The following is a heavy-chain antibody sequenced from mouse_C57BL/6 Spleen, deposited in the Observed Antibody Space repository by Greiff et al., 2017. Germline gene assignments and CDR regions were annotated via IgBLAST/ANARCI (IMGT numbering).Heavy chain of an antibody. CDR2: IDPSDSYT. J-gene: IGHJ1*03. Sequence: QVQLQQPGAELVKPGASVKLSCKASGYTFTSYWMQWVKQRPGQGLEWIGEIDPSDSYTNYNQKFKGKATLTVDTSSSTAYMQLSSLTSEDSAVYYCARRTCYGSSYWYFDVWGTGTTVTVSS. D-gene: IGHD1-1*01. V-gene: IGHV1-50*01. CDR3: ARRTCYGSSYWYFDV. CDR1: GYTFTSYW.